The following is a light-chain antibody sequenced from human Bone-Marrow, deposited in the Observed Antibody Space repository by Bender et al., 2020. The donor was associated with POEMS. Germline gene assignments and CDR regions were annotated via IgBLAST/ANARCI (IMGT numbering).Light chain of an antibody. Sequence: QSALTQPASLSGSPGQSITISCTGHTSDVGGYNYVSWYQQHPGKAPKLMIYDVTNRPSGVSNRFSGSKSGTSASLAISDIQSEDEGDYYCSSWDDSLSGWVFGGGTKLTVL. V-gene: IGLV2-14*03. J-gene: IGLJ3*02. CDR1: TSDVGGYNY. CDR2: DVT. CDR3: SSWDDSLSGWV.